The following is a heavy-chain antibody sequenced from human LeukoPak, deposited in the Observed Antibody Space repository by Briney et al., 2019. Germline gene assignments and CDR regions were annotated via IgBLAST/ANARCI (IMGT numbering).Heavy chain of an antibody. D-gene: IGHD6-19*01. CDR2: ISYDGSNK. CDR3: AKRYSSGWYYFDY. CDR1: GFTFSSYG. V-gene: IGHV3-30*18. J-gene: IGHJ4*02. Sequence: PGGSLRLSCAASGFTFSSYGMHWVRQAPGKGLEWVAVISYDGSNKYYADSVKGRFTISRDNSKNTLYLQMNSLRPEDTAVYYCAKRYSSGWYYFDYWGQGTLVTVSS.